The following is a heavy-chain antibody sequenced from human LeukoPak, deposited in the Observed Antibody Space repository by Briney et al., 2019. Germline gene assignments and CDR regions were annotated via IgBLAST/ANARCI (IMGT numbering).Heavy chain of an antibody. J-gene: IGHJ3*02. V-gene: IGHV3-48*03. CDR1: GFTLSSYA. CDR2: ISSSGSTI. Sequence: PGGSLRLSCAASGFTLSSYAMNWVRRAPGKGLEWVSYISSSGSTIYYADSVKGRFTISRDNAKNSLYLQMNSLRAEDTAVYYCAREWVVGATSGGYDAFDIWGQGTMVTVSS. CDR3: AREWVVGATSGGYDAFDI. D-gene: IGHD1-26*01.